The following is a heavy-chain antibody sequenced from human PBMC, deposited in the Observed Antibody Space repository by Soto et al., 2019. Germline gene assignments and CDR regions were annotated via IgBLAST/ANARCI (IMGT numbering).Heavy chain of an antibody. J-gene: IGHJ5*02. V-gene: IGHV4-59*08. Sequence: SETLSLTCTVSGGSISSYYWSWIRQPPGKGLEWIGYIYYSGSTNYNPSLKSRVTISVDTSKNQFSLKLSSVTAADTAVYYCARGAHYYDSSGYYYGRNNWFDPWGQGTLVTVSS. CDR1: GGSISSYY. CDR2: IYYSGST. CDR3: ARGAHYYDSSGYYYGRNNWFDP. D-gene: IGHD3-22*01.